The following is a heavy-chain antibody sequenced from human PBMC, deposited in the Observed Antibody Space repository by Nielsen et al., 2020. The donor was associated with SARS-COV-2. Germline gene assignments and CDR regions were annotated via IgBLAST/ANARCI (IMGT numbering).Heavy chain of an antibody. CDR3: ARGRYFDSYYMDV. CDR1: GGSFSGYY. Sequence: SETLSLTCAVYGGSFSGYYWSWIRQPPGKGLEWFGEINHSGSTNYNPSLKSRVTISVDTSKNQFSLKLSSVTAADTAVYYCARGRYFDSYYMDVWGKGTTVTVSS. CDR2: INHSGST. J-gene: IGHJ6*03. V-gene: IGHV4-34*01. D-gene: IGHD3-9*01.